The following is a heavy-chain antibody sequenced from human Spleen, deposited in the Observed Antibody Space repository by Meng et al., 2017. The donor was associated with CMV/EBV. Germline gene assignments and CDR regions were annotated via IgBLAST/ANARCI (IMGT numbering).Heavy chain of an antibody. CDR3: AKDLGFLKGIYYYAMDV. CDR2: INSDETST. J-gene: IGHJ6*02. Sequence: GESLKISCAASGFTFSSYWMHWVRQAPGKGLVWVSRINSDETSTNYADSVRGRFTISRDNAKNTLYLQMNSLRAEDTAVYYCAKDLGFLKGIYYYAMDVWGQGTTVTVSS. D-gene: IGHD3-3*01. CDR1: GFTFSSYW. V-gene: IGHV3-74*01.